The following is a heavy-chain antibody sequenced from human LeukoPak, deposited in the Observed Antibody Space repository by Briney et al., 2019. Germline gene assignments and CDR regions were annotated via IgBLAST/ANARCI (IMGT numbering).Heavy chain of an antibody. CDR2: IVVGSGNT. V-gene: IGHV1-58*01. Sequence: SVKVSCKASGFTFTSSAVQWVRQARGQRLEWIGWIVVGSGNTNYAQKFQERVTITRDMSTSTAYMELSSLRSEDTAVYYCAAGAPITIFGVVIPDYMDVWGKGTTVTVSS. D-gene: IGHD3-3*01. J-gene: IGHJ6*03. CDR1: GFTFTSSA. CDR3: AAGAPITIFGVVIPDYMDV.